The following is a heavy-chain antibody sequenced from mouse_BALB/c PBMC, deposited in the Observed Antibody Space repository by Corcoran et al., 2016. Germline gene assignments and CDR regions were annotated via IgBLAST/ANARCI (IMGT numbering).Heavy chain of an antibody. Sequence: EVQLQQSGPELVKPGASVKISCKASGYSFTGSYMHWVKQSHVKSLEWIGRITPYNGATSYNQNFKDKASLTVDKSSSTAYMELHSLTSEDSAVYYCARGDSDPFAYWGQGTLVTVSA. CDR3: ARGDSDPFAY. CDR1: GYSFTGSY. V-gene: IGHV1-26*01. D-gene: IGHD3-2*02. J-gene: IGHJ3*01. CDR2: ITPYNGAT.